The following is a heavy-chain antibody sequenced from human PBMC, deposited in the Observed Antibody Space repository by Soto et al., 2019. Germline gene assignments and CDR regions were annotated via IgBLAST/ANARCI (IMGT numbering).Heavy chain of an antibody. D-gene: IGHD3-16*01. Sequence: QVQLVESGRGVVQPGRSLRHSCAASGFTFSSYGMHWVRQAPGKGLEWVAVISYDGSNKYYADSVKGRFTISRDNSRNTLYLQMNSLRAEDTDVYYCAKGGEEFDYWGQGTLVTVSS. CDR2: ISYDGSNK. J-gene: IGHJ4*02. V-gene: IGHV3-30*18. CDR1: GFTFSSYG. CDR3: AKGGEEFDY.